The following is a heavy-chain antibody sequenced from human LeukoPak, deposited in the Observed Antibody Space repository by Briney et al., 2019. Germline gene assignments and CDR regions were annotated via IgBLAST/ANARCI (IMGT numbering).Heavy chain of an antibody. CDR1: GGSISNYY. CDR3: ARVGLRGYSYGLDY. Sequence: SETLSLTCTVSGGSISNYYWSWIRQPPGKGLEWIGYIYYSGSTKYNPSLKSRVTISVDTSKNQFSLRLSSLTAADTAVYYWARVGLRGYSYGLDYWGQGTLVTVSS. CDR2: IYYSGST. J-gene: IGHJ4*02. D-gene: IGHD5-18*01. V-gene: IGHV4-59*01.